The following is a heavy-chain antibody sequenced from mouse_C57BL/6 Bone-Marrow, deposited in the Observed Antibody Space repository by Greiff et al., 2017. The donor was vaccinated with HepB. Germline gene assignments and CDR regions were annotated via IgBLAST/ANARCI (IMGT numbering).Heavy chain of an antibody. D-gene: IGHD6-2*01. CDR3: ARKSHWYFDV. J-gene: IGHJ1*03. Sequence: VQLKQPGAELVRPGSSVKLSCKASGYTFTSYWMHWVKQRPIQGLEWIGNIDPSDSETHYNQKFKDKATLTVDKSSSTAYMQLSSLTSEDSAVYYCARKSHWYFDVWGTGTTVTVSS. CDR1: GYTFTSYW. V-gene: IGHV1-52*01. CDR2: IDPSDSET.